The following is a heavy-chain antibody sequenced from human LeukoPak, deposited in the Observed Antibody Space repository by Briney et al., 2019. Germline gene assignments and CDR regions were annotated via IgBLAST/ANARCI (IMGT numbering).Heavy chain of an antibody. CDR3: AKRAPYSFDY. CDR2: INAGGGGT. CDR1: GFTFSAYG. Sequence: GGSLRLSCAASGFTFSAYGMSWVRQAPGEGLEWVSGINAGGGGTYYADSVKGQFTISRDNSKNTLYLQMNSLRVEDTAVYYCAKRAPYSFDYWGQGTLVTVPS. J-gene: IGHJ4*02. V-gene: IGHV3-23*01.